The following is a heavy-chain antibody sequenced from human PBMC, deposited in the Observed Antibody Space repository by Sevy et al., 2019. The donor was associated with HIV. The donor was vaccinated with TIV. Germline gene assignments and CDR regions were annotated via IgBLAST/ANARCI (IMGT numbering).Heavy chain of an antibody. V-gene: IGHV3-48*03. J-gene: IGHJ5*02. CDR3: TRNGGAFDNGFDP. CDR2: ISSRGSSI. D-gene: IGHD2-8*01. CDR1: GFTFSSYD. Sequence: GGSLRLSCTASGFTFSSYDMNWVRQAPGKGLEWVSKISSRGSSIYYADSVKGRFTISRDNAKNSLNLQMNSLRAEDTAVYYCTRNGGAFDNGFDPWGQRTLVTVSS.